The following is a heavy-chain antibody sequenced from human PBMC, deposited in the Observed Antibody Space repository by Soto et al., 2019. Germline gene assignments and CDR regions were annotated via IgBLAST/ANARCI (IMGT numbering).Heavy chain of an antibody. CDR3: ARGIGTGTSFDY. V-gene: IGHV1-24*01. Sequence: ASVKVSCKVSGYTLTELSMHWVRQAPGKGLEWMGGFDPEDGETIYAQKFQGRVTMTADTSTDTAYMELSSLRSEDTAVYYCARGIGTGTSFDYWGQGTLVTVSS. CDR2: FDPEDGET. D-gene: IGHD1-1*01. J-gene: IGHJ4*02. CDR1: GYTLTELS.